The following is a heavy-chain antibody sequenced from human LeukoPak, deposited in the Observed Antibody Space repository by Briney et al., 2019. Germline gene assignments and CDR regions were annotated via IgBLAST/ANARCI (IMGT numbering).Heavy chain of an antibody. V-gene: IGHV4-39*01. J-gene: IGHJ6*02. CDR3: ARLMPGYTVRGVRLYYYGMDV. CDR1: GGSISSSSYY. Sequence: SETLSLTCTVSGGSISSSSYYWGWIRQPPGKGLEWIGSIYYSGSTYYNPSLKSRVTISVDTSKNQFSLKLSSMTAADTAVYYCARLMPGYTVRGVRLYYYGMDVWGQGTTVTVSS. D-gene: IGHD3-10*01. CDR2: IYYSGST.